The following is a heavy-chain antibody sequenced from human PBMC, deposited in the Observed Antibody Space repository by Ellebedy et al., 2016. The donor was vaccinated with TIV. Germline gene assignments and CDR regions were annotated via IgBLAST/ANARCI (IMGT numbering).Heavy chain of an antibody. Sequence: SETLSLTXTVSGDSINSDTYNWGWLRQPPGKGLEWIGNLYYSGRTHYTPSLKSRVTISVDTSKTQFSLRLSSVTAADTGVYYCARGNRGNSGLDYWGRGTLVTVSS. CDR3: ARGNRGNSGLDY. D-gene: IGHD4-23*01. V-gene: IGHV4-39*02. CDR2: LYYSGRT. CDR1: GDSINSDTYN. J-gene: IGHJ4*02.